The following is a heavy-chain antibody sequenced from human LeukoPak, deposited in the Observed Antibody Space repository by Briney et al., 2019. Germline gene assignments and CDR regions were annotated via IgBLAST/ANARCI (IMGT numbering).Heavy chain of an antibody. CDR2: INWNGGST. D-gene: IGHD4-17*01. Sequence: PGGSLRLSCAASGFAFDDYGMSWVRQAPGKGLEWVSGINWNGGSTGYADSVKGRFTISRDNAKNSLYLQMNSLRAEDTALYHCARAPDYGDYVGWFDPWGQGTLVTVPS. J-gene: IGHJ5*02. V-gene: IGHV3-20*01. CDR3: ARAPDYGDYVGWFDP. CDR1: GFAFDDYG.